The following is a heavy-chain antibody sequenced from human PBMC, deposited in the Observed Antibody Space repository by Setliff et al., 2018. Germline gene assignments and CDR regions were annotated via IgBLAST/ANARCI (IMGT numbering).Heavy chain of an antibody. D-gene: IGHD3-16*01. Sequence: SETLSLTCSASGVDVIERLYYWSWVRQSPGKGLEWIGTRYYTGTTFYNPSLESRVAVSLDASEKKFSLNLRSVSAADTATYYCASWGSAIGFDLWGQGKLVTVSS. CDR3: ASWGSAIGFDL. CDR2: RYYTGTT. CDR1: GVDVIERLYY. V-gene: IGHV4-39*07. J-gene: IGHJ3*01.